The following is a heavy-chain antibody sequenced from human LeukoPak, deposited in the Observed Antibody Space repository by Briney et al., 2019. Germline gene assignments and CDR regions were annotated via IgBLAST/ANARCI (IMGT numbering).Heavy chain of an antibody. CDR3: ARPPQGSTGSKGFDY. Sequence: GESLKISCKGSGYIFTDYWIVWVRQMPGKGLEWMGIIYPGDSDTRYSPSFQGQVTISADKSIGTAYLQWNSLKASDTAMYFCARPPQGSTGSKGFDYWGQGTLVTVSS. CDR2: IYPGDSDT. J-gene: IGHJ4*02. CDR1: GYIFTDYW. D-gene: IGHD3-9*01. V-gene: IGHV5-51*01.